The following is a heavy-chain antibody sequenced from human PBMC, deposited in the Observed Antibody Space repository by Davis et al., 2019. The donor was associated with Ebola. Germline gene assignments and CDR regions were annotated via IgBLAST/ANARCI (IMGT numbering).Heavy chain of an antibody. CDR3: TYGMDV. V-gene: IGHV3-73*01. Sequence: GESLKISCAASGFTFSGSAMHWVRQASGKGLEWVGRIRSKANSYATAYAASVKGRSTISRDDSKNTAYLQMNSLETEDTAVYYCTYGMDVWGQGTTVTVSS. CDR2: IRSKANSYAT. J-gene: IGHJ6*02. CDR1: GFTFSGSA.